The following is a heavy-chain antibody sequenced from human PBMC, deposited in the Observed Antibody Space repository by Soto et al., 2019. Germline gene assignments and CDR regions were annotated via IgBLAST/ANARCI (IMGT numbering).Heavy chain of an antibody. CDR1: GFTFSSYS. CDR3: ARSSYGSGGDYDY. D-gene: IGHD3-10*01. V-gene: IGHV3-21*01. CDR2: ISSSSSYI. Sequence: EVQLVESGGGLVKPGGSLRLSCAASGFTFSSYSMNWVRQAPGKGLEWVSSISSSSSYIYYADSVKGRFTISRDNAKNSLYLQMNSLRAEDTAVYYCARSSYGSGGDYDYWGQGTLVTVSS. J-gene: IGHJ4*02.